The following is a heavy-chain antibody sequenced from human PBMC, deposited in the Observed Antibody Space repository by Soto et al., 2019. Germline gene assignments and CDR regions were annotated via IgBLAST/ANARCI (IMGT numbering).Heavy chain of an antibody. Sequence: QVQLVESGGGVVQPGRSLRLSCAASGFTFSSYAMHWVRQAPGKGLEWVAVISYDGSNKYYADSVKGRFTISRDNSKNTLYLQMNSLRAEDTAVYYCARGVAWHSQTLYYYGMDVWGQGTTVTVSS. J-gene: IGHJ6*02. CDR1: GFTFSSYA. CDR2: ISYDGSNK. V-gene: IGHV3-30-3*01. D-gene: IGHD3-3*02. CDR3: ARGVAWHSQTLYYYGMDV.